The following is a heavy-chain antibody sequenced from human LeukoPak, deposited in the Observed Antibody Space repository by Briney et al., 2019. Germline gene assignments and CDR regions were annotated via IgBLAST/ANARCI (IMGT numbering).Heavy chain of an antibody. CDR1: GFTFSDYY. D-gene: IGHD3-3*01. V-gene: IGHV3-11*04. J-gene: IGHJ4*02. Sequence: SGGSPRLSCAASGFTFSDYYMSWIRQVPGKGLEWLSYIDGGGTITYYAAFEEGRFTISRDNAKNSVYLQMDSLRAEDTAVYYCARDRGYGSGYYFDNWGQGTLVTVSS. CDR3: ARDRGYGSGYYFDN. CDR2: IDGGGTIT.